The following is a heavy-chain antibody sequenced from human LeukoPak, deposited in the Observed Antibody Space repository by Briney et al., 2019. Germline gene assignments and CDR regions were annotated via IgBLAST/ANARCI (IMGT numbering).Heavy chain of an antibody. V-gene: IGHV4-39*01. Sequence: SETLSLTCSVSGGSISSSSYHWGWIRQSPGKGLEWIGSTYYSGSAYYNPSLKSRLTISVDTSKNQFSLKLSSVTAADTAVYYCARCISMVRGVIRPPDYWGQGTLVTVSS. J-gene: IGHJ4*02. CDR1: GGSISSSSYH. CDR3: ARCISMVRGVIRPPDY. D-gene: IGHD3-10*01. CDR2: TYYSGSA.